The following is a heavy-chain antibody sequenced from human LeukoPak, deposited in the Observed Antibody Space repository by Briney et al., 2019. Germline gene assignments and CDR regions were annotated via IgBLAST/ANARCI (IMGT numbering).Heavy chain of an antibody. Sequence: GRPLRLSCAASGFTFSSYAMHWVRRAPGKGLEWVAVISYDGSNKYYADSVKGRFTISRDNSKNTLYLQMNSLRAEDTAVYYCARCYYDSSGYYGNDAFDIWGQGTMVTVSS. CDR1: GFTFSSYA. CDR2: ISYDGSNK. V-gene: IGHV3-30-3*01. J-gene: IGHJ3*02. D-gene: IGHD3-22*01. CDR3: ARCYYDSSGYYGNDAFDI.